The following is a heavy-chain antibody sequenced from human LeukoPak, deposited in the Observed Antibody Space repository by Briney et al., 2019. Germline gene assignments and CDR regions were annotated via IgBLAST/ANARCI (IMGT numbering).Heavy chain of an antibody. CDR3: TKVLDTHGYMRFDN. CDR2: INGGGDTT. V-gene: IGHV3-23*01. Sequence: GGSLRLSCAASGFTFVSYAMTWVRQAPGKGLEWVSAINGGGDTTYYTDSVKGRFTVSRDKSTNTLFLQMSSLRAEDSAMYYCTKVLDTHGYMRFDNCGQGTLVTVSS. J-gene: IGHJ4*02. D-gene: IGHD5-18*01. CDR1: GFTFVSYA.